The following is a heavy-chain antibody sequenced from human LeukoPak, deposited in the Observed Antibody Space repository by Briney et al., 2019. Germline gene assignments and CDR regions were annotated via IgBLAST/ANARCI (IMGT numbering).Heavy chain of an antibody. CDR2: ISGSGNTI. CDR3: ARGGAPTFVGFDY. V-gene: IGHV3-48*03. D-gene: IGHD1-26*01. Sequence: PGGSLRLSCAVSGFTFRNYEMNWVRQAPGKGLEWVSYISGSGNTIDYADSVKGRFTMSRDNAKNSLYLQMNSLRAEDTAVYYCARGGAPTFVGFDYWGQGTLVTVSS. CDR1: GFTFRNYE. J-gene: IGHJ4*02.